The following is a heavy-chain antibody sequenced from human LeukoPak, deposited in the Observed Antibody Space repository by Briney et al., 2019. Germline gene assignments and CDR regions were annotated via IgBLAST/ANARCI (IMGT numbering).Heavy chain of an antibody. D-gene: IGHD2-8*01. CDR3: ATVGGVSGRAFDM. CDR2: INSDGSST. Sequence: GGSLRLSCAASGFTFSIYWVHWVRQAPGKGLVWVSSINSDGSSTSYADSVKGRFTISRDNAKNTLYLQMNSLRVEDAAVYYCATVGGVSGRAFDMWGQGTVVTVSS. J-gene: IGHJ3*02. V-gene: IGHV3-74*01. CDR1: GFTFSIYW.